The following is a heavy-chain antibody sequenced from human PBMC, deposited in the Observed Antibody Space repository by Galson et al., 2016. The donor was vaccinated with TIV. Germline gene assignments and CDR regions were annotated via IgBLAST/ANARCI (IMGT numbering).Heavy chain of an antibody. D-gene: IGHD2-8*01. CDR1: GFTFSSYR. V-gene: IGHV3-21*01. Sequence: SLRLSCAVSGFTFSSYRMNWVRQAPGKGPEWVSFISSSSNYKYYADSVKGRFTISRDNAKNSLYLQMNSLRAEDTAVYYCATDGQLYYYFDYWGQGTLVTVSS. CDR3: ATDGQLYYYFDY. J-gene: IGHJ4*02. CDR2: ISSSSNYK.